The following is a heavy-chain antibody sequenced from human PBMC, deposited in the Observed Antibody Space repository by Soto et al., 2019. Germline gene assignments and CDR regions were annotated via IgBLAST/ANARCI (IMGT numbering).Heavy chain of an antibody. J-gene: IGHJ4*02. D-gene: IGHD3-22*01. V-gene: IGHV4-59*01. CDR1: GGSISSYY. CDR3: ARARYYYDSSGSRGHFDY. CDR2: IYYSGST. Sequence: PSETLSLTCTVSGGSISSYYWSWIRQPPGKGLEWIGYIYYSGSTNYNPSLKSRVTISVDTSKNQFSLKLSSVTAADTAVYYCARARYYYDSSGSRGHFDYWGQGTLVTVSS.